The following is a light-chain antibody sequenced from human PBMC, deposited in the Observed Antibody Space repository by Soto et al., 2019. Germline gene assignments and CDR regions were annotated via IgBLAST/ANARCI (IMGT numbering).Light chain of an antibody. Sequence: QSALTQPASVSGSPGQSTTISCTGTSSDIGGYNYVSWYQQLPGEAPKLIIYDVSDRPSGVSTRFSGSKSGNTASLTISGXXXXXXXXXXCSSFTSRHTYVFGTGTKLTVL. V-gene: IGLV2-14*01. CDR2: DVS. CDR3: SSFTSRHTYV. CDR1: SSDIGGYNY. J-gene: IGLJ1*01.